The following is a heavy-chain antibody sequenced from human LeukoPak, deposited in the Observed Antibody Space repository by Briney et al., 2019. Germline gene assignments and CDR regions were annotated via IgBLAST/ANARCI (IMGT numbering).Heavy chain of an antibody. Sequence: SETLSLTCTVSGGSISSYYWSWIRQPPGKGLEWIGNIYYSGTTNYNPSLKSRVTISVDTSKNQFSLKLSSVTAADTAVFYCARFTQYSVYADQWGQGTLVTVSS. J-gene: IGHJ4*02. CDR1: GGSISSYY. V-gene: IGHV4-59*01. D-gene: IGHD5/OR15-5a*01. CDR2: IYYSGTT. CDR3: ARFTQYSVYADQ.